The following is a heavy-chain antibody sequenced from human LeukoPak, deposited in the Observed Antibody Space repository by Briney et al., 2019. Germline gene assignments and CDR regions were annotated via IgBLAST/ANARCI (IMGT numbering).Heavy chain of an antibody. J-gene: IGHJ5*02. CDR3: ASSLRRLVPAAIEADWDWFDP. D-gene: IGHD2-2*02. CDR2: INPNSGGT. Sequence: ASVKVSCKASGYTFTGCYMHWVRQAPGQGLEWMGWINPNSGGTNYAQKFQGRVTMTRDTSISTAYMELSRLRSDDTAVYYRASSLRRLVPAAIEADWDWFDPWGQGTLVTVSS. V-gene: IGHV1-2*02. CDR1: GYTFTGCY.